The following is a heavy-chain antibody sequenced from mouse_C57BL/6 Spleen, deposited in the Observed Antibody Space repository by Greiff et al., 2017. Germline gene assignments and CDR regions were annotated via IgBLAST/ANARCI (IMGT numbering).Heavy chain of an antibody. V-gene: IGHV5-4*01. CDR3: ARDMDYDVRAMDY. D-gene: IGHD2-4*01. CDR2: ISDGGSYT. CDR1: GFTFSSYA. Sequence: EVQLVESGGGLVKPGGSLKLSCAASGFTFSSYAMSWVRQTPEKRLEWVATISDGGSYTYYPDNVKGRFTISRDNAKNNLYLQMSHLKSEDTAMYYCARDMDYDVRAMDYWGQGTSVTVSS. J-gene: IGHJ4*01.